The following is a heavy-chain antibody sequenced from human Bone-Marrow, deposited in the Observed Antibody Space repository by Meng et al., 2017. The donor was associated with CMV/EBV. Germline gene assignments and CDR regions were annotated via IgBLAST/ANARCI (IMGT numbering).Heavy chain of an antibody. D-gene: IGHD6-19*01. V-gene: IGHV3-7*01. Sequence: GESLKISCAASGFTFSSYWMSWVRQAPGKGLEWVANIKQDGSEKYYVDSVKGRFTISRDNAKNSLYLQMNSLRAEDTAVYYCARETAQWLGLKNQQLDYWGQGTLVTVSS. J-gene: IGHJ4*02. CDR1: GFTFSSYW. CDR2: IKQDGSEK. CDR3: ARETAQWLGLKNQQLDY.